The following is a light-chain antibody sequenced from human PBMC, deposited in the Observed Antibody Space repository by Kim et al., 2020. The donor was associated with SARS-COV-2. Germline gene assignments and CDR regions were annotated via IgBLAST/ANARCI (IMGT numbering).Light chain of an antibody. CDR3: QHFDNLPYT. CDR1: QDIRNY. CDR2: DAS. J-gene: IGKJ2*01. Sequence: SASVGDRVTITCQASQDIRNYLNWYQQKPGKAPKLLIYDASNLETGVPSRFSGSGSGTDFTLTISSLRPEDIATYFCQHFDNLPYTFGQGTKLEI. V-gene: IGKV1-33*01.